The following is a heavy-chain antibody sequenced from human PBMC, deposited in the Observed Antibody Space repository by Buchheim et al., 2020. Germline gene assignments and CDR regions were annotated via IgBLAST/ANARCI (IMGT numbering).Heavy chain of an antibody. Sequence: QVQLVESGGGVVQPGRSLRLSCAASGFTFSSYGMHWVRQAPGKGLEWVAFIRYDGSNKYYADSVKGRFTISRDNSKNTLYLQMNSLRAEDTAVYYCAKDQVPYYYGMDVWGQGTT. V-gene: IGHV3-30*02. CDR3: AKDQVPYYYGMDV. J-gene: IGHJ6*02. CDR1: GFTFSSYG. CDR2: IRYDGSNK.